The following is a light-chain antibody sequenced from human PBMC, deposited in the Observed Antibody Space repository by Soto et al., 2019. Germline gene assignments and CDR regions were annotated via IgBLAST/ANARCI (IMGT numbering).Light chain of an antibody. J-gene: IGLJ2*01. Sequence: QSALTQPASVSGSPGQSITISCTGTSSDVGGYNYVSWYQQHPGKAPKLMIYDVSNRPSGVSNRFSGSKSGNTASLTISGLQSEDEADYYCSSYISSSTVVFGGGTKLNVL. V-gene: IGLV2-14*01. CDR3: SSYISSSTVV. CDR1: SSDVGGYNY. CDR2: DVS.